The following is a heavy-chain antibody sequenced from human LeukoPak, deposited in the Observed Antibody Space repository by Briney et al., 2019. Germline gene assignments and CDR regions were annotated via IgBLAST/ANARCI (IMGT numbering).Heavy chain of an antibody. J-gene: IGHJ6*03. D-gene: IGHD3-22*01. CDR3: AGHESLYYYDSSGYWCYYYYMDV. CDR1: GYSFTSYW. V-gene: IGHV5-51*01. Sequence: GESLKISCKGSGYSFTSYWIGWVRQMPGKGLEWMGIIYPGDSDTRYSPSFQGQVTISADKSISTAYLQWSSLKASDTAMYYCAGHESLYYYDSSGYWCYYYYMDVWGKGTTVTVSS. CDR2: IYPGDSDT.